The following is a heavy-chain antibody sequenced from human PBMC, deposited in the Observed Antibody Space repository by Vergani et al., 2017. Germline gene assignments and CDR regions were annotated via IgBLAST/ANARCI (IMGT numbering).Heavy chain of an antibody. J-gene: IGHJ3*02. CDR1: GYTFTSYY. CDR2: INPSGGST. D-gene: IGHD1-26*01. V-gene: IGHV1-46*01. CDR3: AKVRVSYAQMGAFDI. Sequence: QVQLVQSGAEVKKPGASVKVSCKASGYTFTSYYMHWVRQAPGQGLEWMGIINPSGGSTSYAQKFQGRVTMTRDTSTSTVYMELSSLRSEDTAVYYCAKVRVSYAQMGAFDIWGQGTMVTVSS.